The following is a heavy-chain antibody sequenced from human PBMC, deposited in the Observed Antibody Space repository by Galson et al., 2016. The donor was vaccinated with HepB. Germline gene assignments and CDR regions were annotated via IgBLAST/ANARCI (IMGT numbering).Heavy chain of an antibody. V-gene: IGHV3-23*01. CDR3: DKDFRYGSA. CDR1: GFTFSSSA. Sequence: SLRLSCAASGFTFSSSAMSWVRQAPGKVLEWVSAIGACDDRTYYADSVQGRFTVSRDNSKNTLYLQMNSLRAEDTAIYYCDKDFRYGSAWGRGTLVTVSS. D-gene: IGHD6-19*01. CDR2: IGACDDRT. J-gene: IGHJ5*02.